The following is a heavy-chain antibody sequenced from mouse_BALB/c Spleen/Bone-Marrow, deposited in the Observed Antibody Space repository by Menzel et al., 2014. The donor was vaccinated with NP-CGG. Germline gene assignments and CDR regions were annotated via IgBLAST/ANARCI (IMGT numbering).Heavy chain of an antibody. V-gene: IGHV1-67*01. CDR1: GYTFTDYA. CDR3: ARWYYFDY. J-gene: IGHJ2*01. Sequence: VQLQQSGPELVRPGVSVKISCKGSGYTFTDYAMHWVKQSHAKSLEWIGVISTYSGNTNYNQKFKGKATMTVDKSSRAAFMEISRLTYEDSANYYCARWYYFDYWGQGTTLTVSS. CDR2: ISTYSGNT.